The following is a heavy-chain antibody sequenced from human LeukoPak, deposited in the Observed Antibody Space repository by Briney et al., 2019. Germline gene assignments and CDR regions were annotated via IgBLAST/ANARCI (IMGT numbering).Heavy chain of an antibody. D-gene: IGHD3-10*01. Sequence: SVKVSCKASGGTFSSYAISWVRQAPGQGLEWMGRIIPIFGTANYAQKFQGRVTITTDESTSTAYMELSSLRSEDTAVYYCARALLWFGEFDYWGQGTLVTVSS. CDR2: IIPIFGTA. J-gene: IGHJ4*02. CDR3: ARALLWFGEFDY. V-gene: IGHV1-69*05. CDR1: GGTFSSYA.